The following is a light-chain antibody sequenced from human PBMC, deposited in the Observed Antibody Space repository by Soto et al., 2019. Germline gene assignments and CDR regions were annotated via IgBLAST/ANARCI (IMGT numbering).Light chain of an antibody. Sequence: DIVLTQSSLSLPVTPGEPASISCRSSQSLLHSDGYNYLDWYMQKPGQSPQLLIYSGSHRASGVPDRFSGSGSGTDFTLKISRVEAEDVGVYYCMQALQTPVTVGGWTKVEIK. J-gene: IGKJ4*01. CDR2: SGS. CDR3: MQALQTPVT. V-gene: IGKV2-28*01. CDR1: QSLLHSDGYNY.